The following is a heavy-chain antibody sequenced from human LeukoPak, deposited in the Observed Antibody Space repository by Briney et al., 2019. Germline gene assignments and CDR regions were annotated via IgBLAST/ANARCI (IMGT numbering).Heavy chain of an antibody. Sequence: SETLSLTCTVSGGSISSYYWSWIRQPPGKGLEWIGYIYYSGSTNYNPSLKSRVTISVDTSKNQFSLKLSSVTAADTAVYYCARELRYSGYDPYNWFDPWGQGTLVTVSS. CDR3: ARELRYSGYDPYNWFDP. D-gene: IGHD5-12*01. CDR2: IYYSGST. J-gene: IGHJ5*02. V-gene: IGHV4-59*01. CDR1: GGSISSYY.